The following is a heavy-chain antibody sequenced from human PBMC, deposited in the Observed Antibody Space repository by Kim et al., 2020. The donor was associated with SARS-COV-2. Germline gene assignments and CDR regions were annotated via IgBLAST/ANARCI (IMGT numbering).Heavy chain of an antibody. J-gene: IGHJ4*02. D-gene: IGHD6-19*01. Sequence: YADSEKGRFTSSGDNAKNSLYLQMNSLRAEDTAVYYCARAYSSGWAYFDYWGQGTLVTVSS. CDR3: ARAYSSGWAYFDY. V-gene: IGHV3-21*01.